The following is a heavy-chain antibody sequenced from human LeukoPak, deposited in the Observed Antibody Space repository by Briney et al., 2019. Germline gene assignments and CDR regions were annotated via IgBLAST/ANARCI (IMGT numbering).Heavy chain of an antibody. CDR1: GGTFSSYA. V-gene: IGHV1-69*01. Sequence: ASVKVSCKASGGTFSSYAISWVRQAPGQGLEWMGGIIPIFGTANYAQKFQGRVTITADESTSTAYMELSSLRSEDTAVYYCARVGYSYGTFDYWGQGTLVTASS. CDR3: ARVGYSYGTFDY. CDR2: IIPIFGTA. D-gene: IGHD5-18*01. J-gene: IGHJ4*02.